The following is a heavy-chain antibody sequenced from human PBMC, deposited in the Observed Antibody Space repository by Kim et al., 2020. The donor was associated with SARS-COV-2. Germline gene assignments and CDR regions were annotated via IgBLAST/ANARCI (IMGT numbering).Heavy chain of an antibody. CDR3: ARGYSSSWFFDY. Sequence: YNPSLKSRVTISVDTSKNQYSRKLSSVTAADTAVYYCARGYSSSWFFDYWGQGTLVTVSS. D-gene: IGHD6-13*01. V-gene: IGHV4-34*01. J-gene: IGHJ4*02.